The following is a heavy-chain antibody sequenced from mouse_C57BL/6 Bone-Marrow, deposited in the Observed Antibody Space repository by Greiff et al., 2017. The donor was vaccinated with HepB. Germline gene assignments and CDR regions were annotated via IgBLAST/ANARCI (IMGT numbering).Heavy chain of an antibody. CDR2: IYPGSGST. CDR3: ARRDGYCFAY. V-gene: IGHV1-55*01. J-gene: IGHJ3*01. Sequence: QVQLQQPGAELVKPGASVKMSCKASGYTFTSYWITWVKQRPGQGLEWIGDIYPGSGSTNYNEKFKGKATLTVDTSSSTAYLQLSSLTSEDSAVYYCARRDGYCFAYWGQGTLVTVSA. CDR1: GYTFTSYW. D-gene: IGHD2-3*01.